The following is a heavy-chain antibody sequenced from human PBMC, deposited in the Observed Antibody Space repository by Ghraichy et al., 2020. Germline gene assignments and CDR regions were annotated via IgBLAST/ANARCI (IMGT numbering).Heavy chain of an antibody. V-gene: IGHV3-21*06. CDR3: ARDITSVDYSKIGGY. Sequence: GESLNISCAASGFTFGSCSMNWVRQAPGKGLEWVSSISSGSSYIYYADSVKGRFTISRDNAKNSLYLQMNSLRDEDTAVYYCARDITSVDYSKIGGYWGQGTLVTVSS. D-gene: IGHD4-11*01. CDR2: ISSGSSYI. CDR1: GFTFGSCS. J-gene: IGHJ4*02.